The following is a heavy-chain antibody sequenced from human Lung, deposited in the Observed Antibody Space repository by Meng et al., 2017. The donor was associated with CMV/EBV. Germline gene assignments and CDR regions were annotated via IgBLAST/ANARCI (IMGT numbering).Heavy chain of an antibody. V-gene: IGHV3-48*03. CDR2: ISSGGTSR. Sequence: LSLTCATSGFTFSSYEMNWVRQASGKGLEWISSISSGGTSRYYADSVKGRFSISIDNAKNSLYLQMNSLRVEDTDLYYCTRGSASWSEYNWFDPWGQGTLVTVSS. CDR1: GFTFSSYE. D-gene: IGHD6-13*01. J-gene: IGHJ5*02. CDR3: TRGSASWSEYNWFDP.